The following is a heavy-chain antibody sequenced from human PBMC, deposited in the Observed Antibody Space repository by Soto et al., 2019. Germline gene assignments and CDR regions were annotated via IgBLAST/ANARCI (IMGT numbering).Heavy chain of an antibody. Sequence: SETLSLTCTVSGGSIRSGGYYWSWIRQHPGKGLEWIGHIYYSGSTNYNPSLKSRITISVDTSKNQFSLRLSSVTAADTAVYHCARSTFAMAATTMMVDSRGQGTLVTVS. CDR1: GGSIRSGGYY. D-gene: IGHD3-22*01. CDR3: ARSTFAMAATTMMVDS. J-gene: IGHJ4*02. V-gene: IGHV4-31*03. CDR2: IYYSGST.